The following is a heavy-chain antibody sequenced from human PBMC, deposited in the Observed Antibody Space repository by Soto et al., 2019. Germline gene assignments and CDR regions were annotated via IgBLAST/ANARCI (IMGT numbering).Heavy chain of an antibody. CDR1: GDSVSRY. J-gene: IGHJ5*02. CDR2: IFHSGSI. V-gene: IGHV4-59*02. CDR3: ATEFHP. Sequence: PSETLSLTCTVSGDSVSRYWTWIRQPPGKGLEWVGLIFHSGSINYNPSLKSRLTISQDTSKSQFSLKLRSVTAADTAIYYCATEFHPWRQGTRVTVAS.